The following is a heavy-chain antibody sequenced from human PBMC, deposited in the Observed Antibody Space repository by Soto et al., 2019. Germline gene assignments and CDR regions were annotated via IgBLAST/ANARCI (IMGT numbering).Heavy chain of an antibody. J-gene: IGHJ4*02. V-gene: IGHV3-7*01. D-gene: IGHD6-19*01. CDR3: ARDEGYGSGGYGGLDY. CDR1: GFTFSSYW. CDR2: IKQDGSEK. Sequence: EVQLVESGGGLVQPGGSLRLSCAASGFTFSSYWMSWVRQAPGKGLEWLANIKQDGSEKYYVDSVKGRFTISRDNAKHSLYLQMNSLRAEDTAVYYCARDEGYGSGGYGGLDYWGQGTLVTVSS.